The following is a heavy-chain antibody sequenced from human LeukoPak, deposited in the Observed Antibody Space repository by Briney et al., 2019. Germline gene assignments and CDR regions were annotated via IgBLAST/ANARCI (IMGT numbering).Heavy chain of an antibody. V-gene: IGHV3-30*18. CDR1: GFTFSSYG. D-gene: IGHD3-16*01. CDR2: ISYDGSNK. CDR3: AKGGGPDDYVFDP. Sequence: GGSLRLSCAASGFTFSSYGMHWVRQAPGKGLEWVAVISYDGSNKYYADSVKGRFTISRDNSKNTLYLQMNSLRAEDTAVYYCAKGGGPDDYVFDPWGQGTLVTVSS. J-gene: IGHJ5*02.